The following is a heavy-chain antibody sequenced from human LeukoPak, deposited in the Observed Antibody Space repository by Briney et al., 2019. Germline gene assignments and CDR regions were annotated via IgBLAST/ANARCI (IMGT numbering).Heavy chain of an antibody. J-gene: IGHJ4*02. Sequence: PGGSLRLSCAASGFTFSSYAMSWVRQAPGKGLEWVSAISGSDGSTYYADSVKGRFTISRDNSKNTLYLQMNSLRAEDTAVYYCARDLRGHLSNYYDSSGYYPYWGQGTLVTVSS. CDR3: ARDLRGHLSNYYDSSGYYPY. V-gene: IGHV3-23*01. D-gene: IGHD3-22*01. CDR1: GFTFSSYA. CDR2: ISGSDGST.